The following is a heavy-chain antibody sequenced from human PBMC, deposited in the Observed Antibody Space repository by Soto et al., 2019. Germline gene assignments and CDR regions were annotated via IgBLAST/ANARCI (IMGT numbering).Heavy chain of an antibody. J-gene: IGHJ4*02. CDR2: IIPIFGTA. D-gene: IGHD2-2*02. CDR1: GGTFSGYA. Sequence: SVKVSCKASGGTFSGYAISWVRQAPGQGLEWMGGIIPIFGTANYAQKFQGRVTITADESTSTAYMELSSLRSEDTAVYYCARVKGRYCSSTSCYTGYDYWGQGTLVTVSS. V-gene: IGHV1-69*13. CDR3: ARVKGRYCSSTSCYTGYDY.